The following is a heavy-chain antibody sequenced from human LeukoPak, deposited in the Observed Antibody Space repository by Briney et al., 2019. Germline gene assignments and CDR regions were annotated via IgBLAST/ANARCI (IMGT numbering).Heavy chain of an antibody. CDR1: GFTFSSYG. CDR3: AKGGYGDYYYYGMDV. Sequence: GGSLRLSCAASGFTFSSYGMHWVRQAPGKGLEWVAVISYDGSNKYYADSVKGRFTISRDNSRNTLYLQMNSLRAEDTAVYYCAKGGYGDYYYYGMDVWGKGTTVTVSS. V-gene: IGHV3-30*18. CDR2: ISYDGSNK. D-gene: IGHD4-17*01. J-gene: IGHJ6*04.